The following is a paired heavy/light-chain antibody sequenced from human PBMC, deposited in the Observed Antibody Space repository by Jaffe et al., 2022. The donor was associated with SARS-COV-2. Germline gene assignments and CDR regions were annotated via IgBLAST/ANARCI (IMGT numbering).Heavy chain of an antibody. V-gene: IGHV4-61*02. J-gene: IGHJ4*02. CDR2: IYTSGST. CDR1: GGSLSSGAYY. Sequence: QVQLQESGPGLVKPSQTLSLTCTVSGGSLSSGAYYWSWIRQPAGKGLEWIGRIYTSGSTNYSPSLESRVTLSVDTSKNQFSLKLSSVTAADTAVYYCASGEELSGYPLDYWGQGTLVTVSS. CDR3: ASGEELSGYPLDY. D-gene: IGHD5-12*01.
Light chain of an antibody. CDR2: QDS. Sequence: SYELTQPPSVSVSPGQTASITCSGDKLGDKYVCWYQQKPGQSPVLVLYQDSQRPSGIPERFSGSNSGNTATLTISGTQAMDEADYYCQAWDSSTRVFGGGTKLTVL. CDR3: QAWDSSTRV. V-gene: IGLV3-1*01. J-gene: IGLJ3*02. CDR1: KLGDKY.